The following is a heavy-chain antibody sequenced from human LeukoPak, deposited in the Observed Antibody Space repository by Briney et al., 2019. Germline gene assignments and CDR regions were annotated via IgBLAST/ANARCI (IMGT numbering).Heavy chain of an antibody. CDR2: IIPIFGIA. V-gene: IGHV1-69*04. D-gene: IGHD3-22*01. Sequence: ASVKVSCKASGGTFSSYAISWVRQAPGQGLEWMGRIIPIFGIANYAQKFQGRVTITADKSTSTAYMELSSLRSEDTAVYYYARDTYYYDSSGYYFDYWGQGTLVTVSS. CDR1: GGTFSSYA. CDR3: ARDTYYYDSSGYYFDY. J-gene: IGHJ4*02.